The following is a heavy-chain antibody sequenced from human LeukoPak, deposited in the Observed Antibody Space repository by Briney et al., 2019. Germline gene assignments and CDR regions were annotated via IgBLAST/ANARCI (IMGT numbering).Heavy chain of an antibody. D-gene: IGHD3-22*01. V-gene: IGHV3-23*01. Sequence: PGGSLRLSCIASGFTFGVDGMSWFRQAPEKGLEWVSGISGSGDNTYYADSVKGRFTISRDNSKNTLYVQVNSLGTEDTAAYYCAKGSYYDSSGSFYFDYWGQGTLVTVSS. CDR2: ISGSGDNT. CDR1: GFTFGVDG. J-gene: IGHJ4*02. CDR3: AKGSYYDSSGSFYFDY.